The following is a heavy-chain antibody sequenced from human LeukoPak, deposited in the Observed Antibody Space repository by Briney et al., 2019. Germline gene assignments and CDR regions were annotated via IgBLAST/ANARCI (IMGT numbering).Heavy chain of an antibody. CDR2: IYSGGST. CDR3: ARDQFRYYYGSGSYYNASSD. J-gene: IGHJ4*02. Sequence: PGGSLRLSCAASGFTFSSNYMSWVRQAPGKGLEGVSVIYSGGSTYYADSVKGRFTISRDNSKNTLYLQMNSLRAEDTAVYYCARDQFRYYYGSGSYYNASSDWGQGTLVTVSS. CDR1: GFTFSSNY. V-gene: IGHV3-53*01. D-gene: IGHD3-10*01.